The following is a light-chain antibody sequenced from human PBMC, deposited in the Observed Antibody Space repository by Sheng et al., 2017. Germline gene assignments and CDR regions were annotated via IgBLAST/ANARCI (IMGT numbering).Light chain of an antibody. CDR3: QQSYATPGT. CDR2: GAS. V-gene: IGKV1-39*01. Sequence: DIQMTQSPSSLSASVGDRVTISCRASQSVSSYLNWYQQKPGKAPQLLIYGASNLQSEVSSRFSGSGSGTDFALTISSLQPEDFATYYCQQSYATPGTFGQGTQVEIK. CDR1: QSVSSY. J-gene: IGKJ1*01.